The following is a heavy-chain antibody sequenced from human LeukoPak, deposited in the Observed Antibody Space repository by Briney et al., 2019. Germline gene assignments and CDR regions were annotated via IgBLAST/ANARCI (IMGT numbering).Heavy chain of an antibody. D-gene: IGHD5-12*01. J-gene: IGHJ4*02. CDR3: ARVPGGYDTLYDY. CDR1: GFSISDHF. Sequence: GGSLRLSCAASGFSISDHFMSWVRQAPGKAPEWVSYITPEKTFHYIDSVKGRFTISRDNAKNSLYLQMNSLSAEDTAVYYCARVPGGYDTLYDYWGQGTLVTVSP. V-gene: IGHV3-69-1*02. CDR2: ITPEKTF.